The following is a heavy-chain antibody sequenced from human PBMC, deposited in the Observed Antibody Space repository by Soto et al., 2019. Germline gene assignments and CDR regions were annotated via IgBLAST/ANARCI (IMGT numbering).Heavy chain of an antibody. Sequence: PSETLSLTCTVSGGSISSSRCHWGWIRQPPGKGLEWIASIKYSGTTFYNPSLKSRVTLSVDTSKNQFSLKLSSVTAAETAVYYCARGEEQVAMPSGYWGQGTLVTVSS. CDR2: IKYSGTT. D-gene: IGHD2-2*01. CDR1: GGSISSSRCH. J-gene: IGHJ4*02. CDR3: ARGEEQVAMPSGY. V-gene: IGHV4-39*01.